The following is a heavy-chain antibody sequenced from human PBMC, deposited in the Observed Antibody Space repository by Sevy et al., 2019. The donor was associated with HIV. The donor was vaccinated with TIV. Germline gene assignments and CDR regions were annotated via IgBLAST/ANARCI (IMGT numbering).Heavy chain of an antibody. Sequence: GGSLRLSCAASGFTFSANWMNWVRQAPGKGREWVANIKADGSDKHYADSVEGRFTNSRDNAKKLLFLQMNSLRVEDTAVYDCTHKTFGRFESWGQGTLVTVSS. V-gene: IGHV3-7*01. J-gene: IGHJ4*02. CDR2: IKADGSDK. CDR3: THKTFGRFES. CDR1: GFTFSANW. D-gene: IGHD3-16*01.